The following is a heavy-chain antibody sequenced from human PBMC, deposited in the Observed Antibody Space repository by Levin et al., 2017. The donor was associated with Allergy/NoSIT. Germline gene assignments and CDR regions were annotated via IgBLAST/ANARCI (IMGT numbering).Heavy chain of an antibody. CDR2: ISSNTRTI. CDR3: VREGGWWHPYYFDY. D-gene: IGHD2-15*01. Sequence: GGSLRLSCAASGFTFSNYNMNWVRQAPGKGLEWLSYISSNTRTIYYASSLKGRFTVSRDNAKNSLYLQMNSLRDDATAVYYCVREGGWWHPYYFDYWGQGAPVTVSS. J-gene: IGHJ4*02. CDR1: GFTFSNYN. V-gene: IGHV3-48*02.